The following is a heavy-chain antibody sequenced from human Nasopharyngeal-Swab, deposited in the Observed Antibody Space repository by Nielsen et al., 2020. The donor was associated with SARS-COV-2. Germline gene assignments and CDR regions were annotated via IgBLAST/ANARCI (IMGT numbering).Heavy chain of an antibody. CDR1: GGSISSSNW. CDR3: ASFYYGSSGSVGAFDI. V-gene: IGHV4-4*02. J-gene: IGHJ3*02. CDR2: IYHSGST. D-gene: IGHD3-22*01. Sequence: SETLSLTCAVSGGSISSSNWWSWVRQPPGKGLEWIGEIYHSGSTNYNPSLKSRVTISVDKSKNQFSLKLSSMTAADTAVYYCASFYYGSSGSVGAFDIWGQGTMVTVSS.